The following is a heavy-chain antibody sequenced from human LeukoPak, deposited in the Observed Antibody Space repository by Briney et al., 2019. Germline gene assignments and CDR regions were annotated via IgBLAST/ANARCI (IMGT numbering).Heavy chain of an antibody. Sequence: GGSLRLSCAASGFTFSDYYMSWIRQAPGKGLEWISYISSSGSTIYYADSVKGRFTISRDNAKNSLYLQMNSLRAEDTAVYYCARIPNYYYYGMDVWGQGTTVTVSS. V-gene: IGHV3-11*01. CDR2: ISSSGSTI. CDR3: ARIPNYYYYGMDV. CDR1: GFTFSDYY. J-gene: IGHJ6*02. D-gene: IGHD2-21*01.